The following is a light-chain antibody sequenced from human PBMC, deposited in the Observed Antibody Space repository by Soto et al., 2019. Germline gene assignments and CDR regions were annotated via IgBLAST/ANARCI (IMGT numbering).Light chain of an antibody. CDR3: QQANSFPLT. Sequence: DIQMTQSPSSVSASVGDRVTITCRASQGISSWLDWYQQKPGKAPKLLIYAASSLQSGVPSRFSGSVSGTDFPLTIRSLQPEDFAAYYCQQANSFPLTFGGGTQVDIK. CDR2: AAS. CDR1: QGISSW. V-gene: IGKV1D-12*01. J-gene: IGKJ4*01.